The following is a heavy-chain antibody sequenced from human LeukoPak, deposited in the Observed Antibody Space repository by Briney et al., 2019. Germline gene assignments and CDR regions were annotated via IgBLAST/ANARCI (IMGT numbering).Heavy chain of an antibody. Sequence: GGSLRLSCAASGITFSSYAMSWVRLAPGKGLEWVSGISGSGATTYYADSVKGRFTISRDNSKNTLYLQMNSLRAEDMAVYHCAKDPSYCSGGNCLNYFDYWGQGTLVTVSS. V-gene: IGHV3-23*01. D-gene: IGHD2-15*01. CDR1: GITFSSYA. J-gene: IGHJ4*02. CDR2: ISGSGATT. CDR3: AKDPSYCSGGNCLNYFDY.